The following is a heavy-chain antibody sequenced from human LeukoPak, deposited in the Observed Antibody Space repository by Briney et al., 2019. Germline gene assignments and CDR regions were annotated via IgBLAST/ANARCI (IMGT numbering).Heavy chain of an antibody. J-gene: IGHJ4*02. CDR2: IWSDGSTK. CDR1: GFTFSSFG. Sequence: GGSLRLSCAASGFTFSSFGMHWVRQAPGKGLEWVAVIWSDGSTKNYADSVKGRFTISRDNSKNTLYLQMNSLRAEDTAVYYCATDAWSSPFDYWGQGTLVTGSS. CDR3: ATDAWSSPFDY. V-gene: IGHV3-33*01. D-gene: IGHD1-26*01.